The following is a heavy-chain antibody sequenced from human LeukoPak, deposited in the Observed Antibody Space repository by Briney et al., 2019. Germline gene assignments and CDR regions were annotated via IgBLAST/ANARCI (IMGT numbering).Heavy chain of an antibody. CDR2: IYYSGST. Sequence: PSETLSLTCTVSGGSISSSSYYWAWIRRPPGEGLEWIGSIYYSGSTYYHPSLKSRVTISVDTSKNQFSLRLSSVTAADPAVYYCARIVGAPNWFDPWGQGTLVTVSS. D-gene: IGHD1-26*01. CDR3: ARIVGAPNWFDP. J-gene: IGHJ5*02. CDR1: GGSISSSSYY. V-gene: IGHV4-39*07.